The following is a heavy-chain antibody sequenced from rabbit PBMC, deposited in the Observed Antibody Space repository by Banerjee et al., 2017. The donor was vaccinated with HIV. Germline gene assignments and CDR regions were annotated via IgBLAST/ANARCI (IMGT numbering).Heavy chain of an antibody. CDR1: GFSFSSSYW. J-gene: IGHJ6*01. CDR2: IYAGSSGST. V-gene: IGHV1S45*01. CDR3: ARDKYVGSSYSYYGMDL. Sequence: QEQLEESGGDLVKPEGSLTLTCTASGFSFSSSYWICWVRQAPGKGLEWIACIYAGSSGSTYYASWAKGRFTISKTSSTTVTLQMTSLTAADTATYFCARDKYVGSSYSYYGMDLWGPGTLVTVS. D-gene: IGHD8-1*01.